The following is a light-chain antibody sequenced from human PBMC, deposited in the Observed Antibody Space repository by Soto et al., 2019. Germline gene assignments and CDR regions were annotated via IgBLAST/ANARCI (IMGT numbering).Light chain of an antibody. CDR1: QSVSSSY. J-gene: IGKJ2*01. CDR2: GAS. CDR3: QQYSRSPRT. V-gene: IGKV3-20*01. Sequence: EIVLTQSPGTLSLSPGERATLSCRASQSVSSSYLAWYQQKPGQAPRLLIYGASSRATGIPDRFSGSGSGTDFTLTISRLEPEDFAVYYCQQYSRSPRTFGQGTTLEIK.